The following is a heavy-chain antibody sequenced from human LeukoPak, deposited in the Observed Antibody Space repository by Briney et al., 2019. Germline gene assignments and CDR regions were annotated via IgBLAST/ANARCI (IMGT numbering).Heavy chain of an antibody. D-gene: IGHD6-13*01. Sequence: GGSLRLSCAASGFTFNNYWMNWVRQAPGKGLEWVANIKQDGSEKYYVDSVKGRFTISRDNAKNSLYLEMNSLRAEDTAVYFCGRDRVWTVLYWGLGTPVSVSS. J-gene: IGHJ4*02. CDR2: IKQDGSEK. CDR1: GFTFNNYW. CDR3: GRDRVWTVLY. V-gene: IGHV3-7*01.